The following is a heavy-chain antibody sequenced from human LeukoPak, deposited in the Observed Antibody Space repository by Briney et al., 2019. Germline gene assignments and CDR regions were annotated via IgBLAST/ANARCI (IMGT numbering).Heavy chain of an antibody. Sequence: SETLSLTCAVYGVSFSGYYWSWIRQPPGKGLEWIGEINHSGSTNYNPSLKSRVTISVDTSKNQFSLKLSSVTAADTAVYYCARDHLRGYSYGFKVYYYGMDVWGQGTTVTVSS. CDR2: INHSGST. D-gene: IGHD5-18*01. V-gene: IGHV4-34*01. CDR3: ARDHLRGYSYGFKVYYYGMDV. J-gene: IGHJ6*02. CDR1: GVSFSGYY.